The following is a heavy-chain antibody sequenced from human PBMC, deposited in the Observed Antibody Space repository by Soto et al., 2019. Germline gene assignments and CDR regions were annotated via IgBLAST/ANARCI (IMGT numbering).Heavy chain of an antibody. CDR2: ISGSGGST. CDR3: AKDLYYDILTGYYSDDNWFDP. V-gene: IGHV3-23*01. J-gene: IGHJ5*02. CDR1: GFTFSSYA. Sequence: EVQLLESGGGLVQPGGSLRLSCAASGFTFSSYAMSWVRQAPGKGLEWVSGISGSGGSTYYADSVKGRFTISRDNSKNTLYLKMNSLRAEDTAVYYCAKDLYYDILTGYYSDDNWFDPWGQGTLVTVSS. D-gene: IGHD3-9*01.